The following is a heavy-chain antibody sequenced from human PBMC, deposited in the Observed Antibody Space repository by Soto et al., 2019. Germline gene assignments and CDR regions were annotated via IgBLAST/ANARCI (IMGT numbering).Heavy chain of an antibody. V-gene: IGHV1-46*03. CDR1: GYTFTSYY. CDR3: ARAGLKSGPIYYYYYYYYMDV. Sequence: ASVKVSCKASGYTFTSYYMHWVRQAPGQGLEWMGIINPSGGSTSYAQKFQGRVTMTRDTSTSTVYMELSSLRSEDTAVYYCARAGLKSGPIYYYYYYYYMDVWGKGTTVTVSS. D-gene: IGHD3-10*01. CDR2: INPSGGST. J-gene: IGHJ6*03.